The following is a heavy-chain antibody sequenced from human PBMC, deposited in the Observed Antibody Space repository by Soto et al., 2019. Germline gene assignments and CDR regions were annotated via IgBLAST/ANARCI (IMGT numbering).Heavy chain of an antibody. CDR3: ARATNGSGSYYNEYYYGMDV. CDR1: VSSFSSNT. V-gene: IGHV1-69*02. CDR2: IIPILGIA. Sequence: SVKVSCKDSVSSFSSNTIRWVRQAPGQGLEWMGRIIPILGIANYAQKFQGRVTITADKSTSTAYMELSSLRSEDTAVYYCARATNGSGSYYNEYYYGMDVWG. D-gene: IGHD3-10*01. J-gene: IGHJ6*02.